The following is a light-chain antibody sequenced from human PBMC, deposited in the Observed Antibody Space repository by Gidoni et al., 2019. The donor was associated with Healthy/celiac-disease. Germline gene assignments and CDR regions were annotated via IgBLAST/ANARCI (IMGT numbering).Light chain of an antibody. J-gene: IGKJ1*01. CDR1: QSVSSN. CDR3: QQYNNWPWT. V-gene: IGKV3-15*01. CDR2: AAS. Sequence: EIVITQSPSTLSVSPGERATLSCRASQSVSSNLDWYQQKPGQAPRLLIYAASTRETGIPARFSGSGSGTEFTLTISSLQSEDFAVYYCQQYNNWPWTFGEGTKVEIK.